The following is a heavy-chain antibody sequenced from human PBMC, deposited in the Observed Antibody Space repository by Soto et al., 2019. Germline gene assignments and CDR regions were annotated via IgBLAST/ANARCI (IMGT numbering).Heavy chain of an antibody. CDR3: AKAVRSHMITFGGVIVDDAFDI. V-gene: IGHV3-9*01. J-gene: IGHJ3*02. CDR1: GFTFDDYA. D-gene: IGHD3-16*02. CDR2: ISWNSGSI. Sequence: SCAASGFTFDDYAMHWVRQAPGKGLEWVSGISWNSGSIGYADSVKGRFTISRDNARNSRYLQMNSLRAEDTALYYWAKAVRSHMITFGGVIVDDAFDIWGQGTMVTVSS.